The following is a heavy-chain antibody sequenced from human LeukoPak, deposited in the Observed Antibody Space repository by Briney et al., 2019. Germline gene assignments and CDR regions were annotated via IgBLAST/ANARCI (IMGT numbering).Heavy chain of an antibody. D-gene: IGHD1-14*01. CDR1: GGSISSYY. V-gene: IGHV4-59*01. CDR2: IYYSGGT. Sequence: SETLSLTCTVSGGSISSYYWSWIRQPPGKGLEWIGYIYYSGGTNYNPSLKSRVTISVDTSKNQFSLELSSVTAADTAVYYCARAHLGMTHDYWGQGTLVTVSS. CDR3: ARAHLGMTHDY. J-gene: IGHJ4*02.